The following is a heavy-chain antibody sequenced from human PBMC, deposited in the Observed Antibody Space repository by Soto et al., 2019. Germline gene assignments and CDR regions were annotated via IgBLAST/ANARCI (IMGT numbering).Heavy chain of an antibody. D-gene: IGHD3-10*01. CDR3: ARDQHGSGSYYSYYFDY. V-gene: IGHV1-69*13. J-gene: IGHJ4*02. Sequence: SVKVSCKASGGTFSSYAISWVRQAPGQGLEWMGGIIPIFGTANYAQKFQGRVTITADESTSTAYMELSSLRSEDTAVYYCARDQHGSGSYYSYYFDYWGQGTLVTDSS. CDR2: IIPIFGTA. CDR1: GGTFSSYA.